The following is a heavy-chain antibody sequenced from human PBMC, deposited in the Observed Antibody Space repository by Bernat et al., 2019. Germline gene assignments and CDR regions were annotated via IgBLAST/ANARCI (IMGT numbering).Heavy chain of an antibody. CDR2: IYYSGST. J-gene: IGHJ3*02. D-gene: IGHD3-9*01. CDR3: ATHLLRYFDRLLEPDAFDI. Sequence: QLQLQESGPGLVKPSETLSLTCTVSGGSISSSSYYWGWIRQPPGKGLEWIGSIYYSGSTYYNPSLKSRVTISVDTSKNQFSLKLSSVTAADTAVYYCATHLLRYFDRLLEPDAFDIWGQGTMVTVSS. V-gene: IGHV4-39*01. CDR1: GGSISSSSYY.